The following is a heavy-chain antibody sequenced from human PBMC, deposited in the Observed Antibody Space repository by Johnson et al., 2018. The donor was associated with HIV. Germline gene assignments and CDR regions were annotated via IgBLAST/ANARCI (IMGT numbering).Heavy chain of an antibody. Sequence: QVQLVESGGGVVQPGRSLRLSCAASGFTFSSYGMHWVRQAPGKGLEWVAVISYDGSNKYYADSVKGRSTISRENSKNTLYLQMNSLRAEDTAVYYCAREREDYGLDIWGQGTMVTVSS. CDR2: ISYDGSNK. CDR1: GFTFSSYG. J-gene: IGHJ3*02. V-gene: IGHV3-30*19. D-gene: IGHD4/OR15-4a*01. CDR3: AREREDYGLDI.